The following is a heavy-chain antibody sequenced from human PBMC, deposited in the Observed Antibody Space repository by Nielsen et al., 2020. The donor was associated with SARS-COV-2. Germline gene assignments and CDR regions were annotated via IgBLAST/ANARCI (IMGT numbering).Heavy chain of an antibody. V-gene: IGHV4-39*01. CDR3: ARQYGFGEPLDY. D-gene: IGHD3-10*01. Sequence: SETLSLTCTVSGGSISSGGYYWSWIRQPPGKGLEWIGSIYYSGSTYYNPSLKSRVTISVDTSKNQFSLKLSSVTAADTAVYYCARQYGFGEPLDYWGQGTLVTVSS. J-gene: IGHJ4*02. CDR2: IYYSGST. CDR1: GGSISSGGYY.